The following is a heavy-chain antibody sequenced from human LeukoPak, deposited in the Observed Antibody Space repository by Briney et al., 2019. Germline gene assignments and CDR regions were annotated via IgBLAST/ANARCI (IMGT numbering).Heavy chain of an antibody. CDR1: GFTFSSYW. CDR2: INSDGSST. V-gene: IGHV3-74*01. CDR3: ARSSGWYWGGAFDI. J-gene: IGHJ3*02. Sequence: GGSLRLPCAASGFTFSSYWMHWVRQAPGKGLVWVSRINSDGSSTSYADSVKGRFTISRDNAKNTLYLQMNSLRAEDTAVYYCARSSGWYWGGAFDIWGQGTMVTVSS. D-gene: IGHD6-19*01.